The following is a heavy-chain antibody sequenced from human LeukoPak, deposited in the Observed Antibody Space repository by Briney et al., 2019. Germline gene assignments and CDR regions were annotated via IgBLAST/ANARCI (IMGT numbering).Heavy chain of an antibody. D-gene: IGHD3-16*01. CDR2: ISYDGSNK. Sequence: PGRSLRLSCAASGFTFSSYGMHWVRQAPGKGLEWVAVISYDGSNKYYADSVKGRFTISRDNSKNTLYLQMNSLRAEDTAVYYCARVAFGLYVMDVWGQGTTVTVSS. J-gene: IGHJ6*02. CDR1: GFTFSSYG. V-gene: IGHV3-30*03. CDR3: ARVAFGLYVMDV.